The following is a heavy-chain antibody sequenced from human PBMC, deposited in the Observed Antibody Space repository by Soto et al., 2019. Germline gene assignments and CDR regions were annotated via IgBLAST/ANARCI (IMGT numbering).Heavy chain of an antibody. CDR1: GGSVSSSNW. CDR3: ARDTKNDRVDY. CDR2: IYHSGST. V-gene: IGHV4-4*02. J-gene: IGHJ4*02. D-gene: IGHD1-1*01. Sequence: PSETLSLTCAVSGGSVSSSNWWSWVRQPPGKGLEWIGEIYHSGSTNYNPSLKSRVTISVDKSKNQFPLKLSSVTAAGTAVYYCARDTKNDRVDYWGQGTLVTVS.